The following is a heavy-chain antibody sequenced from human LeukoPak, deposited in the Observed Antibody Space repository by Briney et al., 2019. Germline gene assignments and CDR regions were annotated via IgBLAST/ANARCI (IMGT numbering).Heavy chain of an antibody. V-gene: IGHV4-34*01. CDR3: ARDQVYDSSGYYQYFDY. CDR1: GGSFSGYY. D-gene: IGHD3-22*01. Sequence: SETLCLTCAVYGGSFSGYYWSWIRQPPGKGLEWIGEINHSGSTNYNPSLKSRVTISVDTSKNQFSLKLSAVTAADTAVYYCARDQVYDSSGYYQYFDYWGQGTLVTVSS. CDR2: INHSGST. J-gene: IGHJ4*02.